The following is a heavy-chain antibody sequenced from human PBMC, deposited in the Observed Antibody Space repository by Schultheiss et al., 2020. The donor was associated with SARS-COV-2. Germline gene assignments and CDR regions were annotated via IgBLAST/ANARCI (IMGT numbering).Heavy chain of an antibody. CDR3: ARGASSSSWTDY. Sequence: SETLSLTCAVSGYSISSGYYWGWIRQPPGKGLEWIGYIYYSGSTYYNPSLKSRVTISVDTSKNQFSLKLSSVTAADTAVYYCARGASSSSWTDYWGQGTLVTVSS. D-gene: IGHD6-6*01. CDR1: GYSISSGYY. CDR2: IYYSGST. J-gene: IGHJ4*02. V-gene: IGHV4-38-2*01.